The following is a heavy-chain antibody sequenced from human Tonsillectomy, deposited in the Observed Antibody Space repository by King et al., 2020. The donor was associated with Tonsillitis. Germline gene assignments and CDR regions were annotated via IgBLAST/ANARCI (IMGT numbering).Heavy chain of an antibody. V-gene: IGHV3-30*01. CDR2: ILYDGSNK. Sequence: QLVQSGGGVVQPGRSLRLSCAASGFTFSSYAMHWVRQAPGKGLEWGAVILYDGSNKYYADSVKGRFTISRDNSKNTLYLQMNSLRTEDTAVYFCAGEQWLVPSPFDYWGQGTLVTVSS. CDR1: GFTFSSYA. J-gene: IGHJ4*02. D-gene: IGHD6-19*01. CDR3: AGEQWLVPSPFDY.